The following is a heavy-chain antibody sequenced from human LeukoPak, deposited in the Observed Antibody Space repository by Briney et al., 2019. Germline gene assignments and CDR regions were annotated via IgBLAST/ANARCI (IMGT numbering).Heavy chain of an antibody. CDR2: ISAYSGNR. D-gene: IGHD3-10*01. V-gene: IGHV1-18*04. CDR3: ARGGFGTTMVRGVIITSYAFDI. Sequence: ASVKVSCKTSGYTFNRNGMSWVRQAPGQGPEWMGWISAYSGNRNYAQKFQGRVTITADKSTSTAYMELSSLRSEDTAVYYCARGGFGTTMVRGVIITSYAFDIWGQGTMVTVSS. J-gene: IGHJ3*02. CDR1: GYTFNRNG.